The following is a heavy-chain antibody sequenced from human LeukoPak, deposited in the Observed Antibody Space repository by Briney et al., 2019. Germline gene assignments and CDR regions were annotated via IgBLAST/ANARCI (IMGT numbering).Heavy chain of an antibody. J-gene: IGHJ4*02. CDR3: ATMCNRDWCY. CDR2: IDPDDSDT. Sequence: GESLKISCKGFGYSFISYWIGWVRQMPGKGLEWMGIIDPDDSDTRYSPSFQGQVTISADKSISTIYLQWSSLKASDTAMYYCATMCNRDWCYWGQGTLVTVSS. V-gene: IGHV5-51*01. CDR1: GYSFISYW. D-gene: IGHD2-8*02.